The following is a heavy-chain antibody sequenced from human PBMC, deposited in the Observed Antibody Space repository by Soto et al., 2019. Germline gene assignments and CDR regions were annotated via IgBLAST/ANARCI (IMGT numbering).Heavy chain of an antibody. CDR3: ASRVDYYDSSGYTGPWFDP. V-gene: IGHV4-34*01. D-gene: IGHD3-22*01. J-gene: IGHJ5*02. CDR1: GGSFSGYY. CDR2: INHSGST. Sequence: PSETLSLTCAVYGGSFSGYYWSWIRQPPGKGLEWIGEINHSGSTNYNPSLKSRVTISVDTSKNQFSLKLSSVTAADTAVYYCASRVDYYDSSGYTGPWFDPWGQGTLVTVS.